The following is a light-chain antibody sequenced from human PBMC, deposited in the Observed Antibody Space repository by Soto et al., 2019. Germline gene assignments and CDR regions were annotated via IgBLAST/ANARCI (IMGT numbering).Light chain of an antibody. Sequence: DIQMTQSPSSLSSSVGDRVTITCRTSQNIYSFLNWYQQKQGTAPKLLIYAASNLQRGVPSRFSGSGSGTDFTLTISSLQPEDFATYYCQHSYTLPFTFGQGTKLEI. J-gene: IGKJ2*01. CDR1: QNIYSF. V-gene: IGKV1-39*01. CDR2: AAS. CDR3: QHSYTLPFT.